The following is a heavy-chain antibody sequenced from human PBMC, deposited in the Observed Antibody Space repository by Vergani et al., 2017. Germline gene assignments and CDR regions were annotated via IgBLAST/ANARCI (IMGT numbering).Heavy chain of an antibody. V-gene: IGHV1-18*01. J-gene: IGHJ3*02. CDR2: ISAYNGNT. CDR1: GYTFTSYG. Sequence: QVQLVQSGAEVKKPGASVKVSCKASGYTFTSYGISWVRQAPGQGLEWMVWISAYNGNTNYAQKLQGRVTMTTDTSTSTAYMELRSLRSDDTAVYYCAGDMTTVLQASETFDIWGQGTMVTVSS. D-gene: IGHD4-11*01. CDR3: AGDMTTVLQASETFDI.